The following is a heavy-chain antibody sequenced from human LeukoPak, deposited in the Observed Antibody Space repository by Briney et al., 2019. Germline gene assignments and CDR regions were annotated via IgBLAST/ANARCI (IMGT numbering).Heavy chain of an antibody. CDR2: IYYSGST. J-gene: IGHJ5*02. D-gene: IGHD6-6*01. V-gene: IGHV4-30-4*01. CDR1: GGSISSGDYY. CDR3: ARVEYSSSSFWFDP. Sequence: SETLSLTCTVSGGSISSGDYYWSWIRQPPGKGLKWIGYIYYSGSTYYNPSLKSRVTISVDTSKNQFSLKLSSVTAADTAVYYCARVEYSSSSFWFDPWGQGTLVTVSS.